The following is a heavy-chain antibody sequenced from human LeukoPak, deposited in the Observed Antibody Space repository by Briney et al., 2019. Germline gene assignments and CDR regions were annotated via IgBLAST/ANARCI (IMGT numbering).Heavy chain of an antibody. CDR2: IYYSGST. D-gene: IGHD3-22*01. V-gene: IGHV4-39*01. CDR3: ARLDYYYDSSGYGSCFDY. CDR1: GGSISSSSCY. Sequence: SETLSLTCTVSGGSISSSSCYWGWIRQPPGKGLEWIGSIYYSGSTYYNPSLKSRVTISVDTSKNQFSLKLSSVTAADTAVYYCARLDYYYDSSGYGSCFDYWGQGTLVTVSS. J-gene: IGHJ4*02.